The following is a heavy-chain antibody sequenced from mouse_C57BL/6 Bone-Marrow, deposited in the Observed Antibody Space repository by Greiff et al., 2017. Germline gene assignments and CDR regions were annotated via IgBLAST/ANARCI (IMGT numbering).Heavy chain of an antibody. CDR3: TTSGFYYGSSYNY. J-gene: IGHJ2*01. CDR1: GFNIKDDY. Sequence: EVQLQQSGAELVRPGASVKLSCTASGFNIKDDYMHWVKQRPEQGLEWIGWIDPENGDTEYASKFQGKATITADTSSNTAYLQLSSLTSEDTAVYYCTTSGFYYGSSYNYWGQGTTLTVSS. CDR2: IDPENGDT. D-gene: IGHD1-1*01. V-gene: IGHV14-4*01.